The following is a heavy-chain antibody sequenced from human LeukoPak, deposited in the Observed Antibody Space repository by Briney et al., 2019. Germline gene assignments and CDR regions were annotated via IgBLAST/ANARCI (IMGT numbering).Heavy chain of an antibody. CDR2: INHSGST. J-gene: IGHJ6*03. Sequence: SETLSLTCAVYGGSFSGYYWSWIRQPPGKGLEWIGEINHSGSTNYNPSLKSRVTISVDTSKNQFSLKLSFVTAADTAVYYCAREGYSYGSYNNQGQKTYYMDVWGKGTTVTVSS. V-gene: IGHV4-34*01. CDR1: GGSFSGYY. CDR3: AREGYSYGSYNNQGQKTYYMDV. D-gene: IGHD5-18*01.